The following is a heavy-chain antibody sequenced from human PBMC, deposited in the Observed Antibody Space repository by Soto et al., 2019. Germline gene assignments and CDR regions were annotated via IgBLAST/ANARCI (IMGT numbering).Heavy chain of an antibody. Sequence: GGFPRLSCLASRFTFSTYAMHWVRQAPGKGREYGSTISSNGGSTYYADSVKGRFTISRDNSKNTLYLQMSSLRAHDTAVYYCVKYYFDSSGYYGLNAFDIWGQGTVV. CDR3: VKYYFDSSGYYGLNAFDI. D-gene: IGHD3-22*01. V-gene: IGHV3-64D*06. CDR2: ISSNGGST. J-gene: IGHJ3*02. CDR1: RFTFSTYA.